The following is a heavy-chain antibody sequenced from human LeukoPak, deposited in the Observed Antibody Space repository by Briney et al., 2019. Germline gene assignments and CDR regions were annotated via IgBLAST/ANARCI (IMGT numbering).Heavy chain of an antibody. D-gene: IGHD3-22*01. Sequence: GRSLRLSCAASGFTFSSCGMHWVRQAPGKGLEWVAVIWYDGSNKYYADSVKGRFTISRDNSKNTLYLQMNSLRAEDTAVYYCAKDRDGYDSSEIDYWGQGTLVTVSS. V-gene: IGHV3-33*06. CDR2: IWYDGSNK. CDR1: GFTFSSCG. J-gene: IGHJ4*02. CDR3: AKDRDGYDSSEIDY.